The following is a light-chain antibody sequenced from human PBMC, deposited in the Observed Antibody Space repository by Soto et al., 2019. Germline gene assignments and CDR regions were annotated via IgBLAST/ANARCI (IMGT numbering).Light chain of an antibody. Sequence: EIVLTQSPGTLSLSPGERATLSCRASQNINVNYLAWYQQKPGQAPRLLIYGASNRATGIPDRFSGSGSGTDFTLTINSLQSEDFAIYYCQPYNNWPLTFGGGTKVDI. CDR3: QPYNNWPLT. CDR1: QNINVN. J-gene: IGKJ4*01. CDR2: GAS. V-gene: IGKV3D-15*01.